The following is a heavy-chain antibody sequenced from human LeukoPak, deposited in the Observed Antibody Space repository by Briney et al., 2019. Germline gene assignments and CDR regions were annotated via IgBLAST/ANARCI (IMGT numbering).Heavy chain of an antibody. CDR2: IYHSGST. CDR1: GDSINNNKW. V-gene: IGHV4-4*02. D-gene: IGHD6-19*01. CDR3: ARDRGGSGWSASTFDY. J-gene: IGHJ4*02. Sequence: PSETLSLTCAVSGDSINNNKWWSWARQPPGKGLEWIGEIYHSGSTNYNPSLKSRVTILVDKSKNHFFLKLSSVTAADTAVYYCARDRGGSGWSASTFDYWGQGTLVTVSS.